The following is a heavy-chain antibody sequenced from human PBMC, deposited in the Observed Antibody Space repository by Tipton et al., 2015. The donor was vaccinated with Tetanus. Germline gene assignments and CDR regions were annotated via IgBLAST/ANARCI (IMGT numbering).Heavy chain of an antibody. J-gene: IGHJ4*02. CDR1: GFTFSDYY. Sequence: SLRLSCAASGFTFSDYYLSWIRQAPGKGLEWLSYISRSGTDIHYADSVKGRFTVSRDNAKNSLYLQMNGLRVEDTAVYYCARDIDVPGTTLYFDSWGQGPLVTVSS. V-gene: IGHV3-11*01. CDR3: ARDIDVPGTTLYFDS. D-gene: IGHD1-1*01. CDR2: ISRSGTDI.